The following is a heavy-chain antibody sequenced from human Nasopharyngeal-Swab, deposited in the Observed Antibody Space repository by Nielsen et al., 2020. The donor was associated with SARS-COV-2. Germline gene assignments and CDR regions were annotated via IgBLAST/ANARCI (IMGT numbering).Heavy chain of an antibody. D-gene: IGHD6-6*01. Sequence: SETLSLTCTVSGGSISSYSWSWIRQPPGKGLEWIGYIYYSGSTNYNPSLKSRVTLSVDTSRNQFSLKLSSVTAADTAVYYCARHRGGYSSSSFDYWGQGTLVTVSS. CDR1: GGSISSYS. CDR2: IYYSGST. J-gene: IGHJ4*02. V-gene: IGHV4-59*08. CDR3: ARHRGGYSSSSFDY.